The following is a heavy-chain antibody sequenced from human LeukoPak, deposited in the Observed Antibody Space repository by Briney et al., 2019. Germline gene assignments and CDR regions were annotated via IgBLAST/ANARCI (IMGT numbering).Heavy chain of an antibody. CDR3: ARAHVVPAAIDYYYGMDV. V-gene: IGHV3-21*01. CDR1: GFTFSSYS. D-gene: IGHD2-2*01. CDR2: ISSSSSYI. J-gene: IGHJ6*02. Sequence: GGSLRLSCAASGFTFSSYSMNWVRQAPGKGLEWVSSISSSSSYIYYADSVKGRFAISRDNAKNSLYLQMNSLRAEDTAVYYCARAHVVPAAIDYYYGMDVWGQGTTVTVSS.